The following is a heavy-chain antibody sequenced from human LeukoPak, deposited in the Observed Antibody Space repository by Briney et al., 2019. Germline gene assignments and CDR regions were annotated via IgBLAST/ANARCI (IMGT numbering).Heavy chain of an antibody. J-gene: IGHJ4*02. CDR3: AKVGLTGYPYYFDY. CDR1: GFTFSDYY. CDR2: ISSSGSTI. V-gene: IGHV3-11*01. Sequence: GGSLRLSCAASGFTFSDYYMSWIRQAPGKGLEWVSYISSSGSTIYYADSVKGRFTISRDNAKNSLYLQMNSLRAEDTAVYYCAKVGLTGYPYYFDYWGQGTLVTVSS. D-gene: IGHD3-9*01.